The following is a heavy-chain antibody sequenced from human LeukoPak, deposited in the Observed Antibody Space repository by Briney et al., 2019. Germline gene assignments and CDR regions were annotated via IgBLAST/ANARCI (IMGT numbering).Heavy chain of an antibody. J-gene: IGHJ4*02. CDR1: GFAFSSYA. CDR3: ARDYDSSGLDY. Sequence: GGSLRLSCAASGFAFSSYAMHWVRQAPGKGLEWVAVISYDGSNKYYAESVKSRFTISRDNSKNTLYLQMNSLRAEDTAVYYCARDYDSSGLDYWGQGTLVTVSS. V-gene: IGHV3-30*04. D-gene: IGHD3-22*01. CDR2: ISYDGSNK.